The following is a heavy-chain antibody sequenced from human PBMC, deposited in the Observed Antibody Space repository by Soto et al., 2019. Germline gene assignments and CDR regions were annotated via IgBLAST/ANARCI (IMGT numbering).Heavy chain of an antibody. CDR1: GFTFSSYG. CDR2: IWYDGSNK. CDR3: ARDGGYYGAGSYFDP. V-gene: IGHV3-33*01. D-gene: IGHD3-10*01. J-gene: IGHJ5*02. Sequence: QEQLVESGGGVVQPGRSLRLSCAASGFTFSSYGMHWVRQVPGEGLEWVAVIWYDGSNKYYADSVKGRFAISRDNSKDTLYLEMTSLRAEDTAVYYCARDGGYYGAGSYFDPWGQGILVTVSS.